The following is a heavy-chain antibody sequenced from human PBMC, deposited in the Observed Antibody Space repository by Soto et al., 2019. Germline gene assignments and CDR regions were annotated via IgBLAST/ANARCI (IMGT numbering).Heavy chain of an antibody. CDR2: MNPNSRNT. CDR1: GYTFTSYD. V-gene: IGHV1-8*01. J-gene: IGHJ3*02. Sequence: QVQLVQSGAEVKKPGASVRVSCKASGYTFTSYDINCVRQASGQGLAWMGWMNPNSRNTGYAQKFQGRVTMTRNTSISTAYMELSSLRSEDTAVYYCARGSNYYASGDDAFDIWGQGTMVTVSS. D-gene: IGHD3-10*01. CDR3: ARGSNYYASGDDAFDI.